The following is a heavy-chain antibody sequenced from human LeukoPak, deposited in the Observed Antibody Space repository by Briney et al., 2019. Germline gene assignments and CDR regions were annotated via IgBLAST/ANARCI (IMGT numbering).Heavy chain of an antibody. V-gene: IGHV3-23*01. CDR2: ISGSGGST. J-gene: IGHJ4*02. CDR3: AKDLGGSGSYWGLSAFDY. CDR1: GFTFSSYA. D-gene: IGHD1-26*01. Sequence: GGSLRLSCAASGFTFSSYAMSWVRQAPGKGLEWVSAISGSGGSTYYADSVKGRFTISRDNSKNTLYLQMNSLRAEDTAVYYCAKDLGGSGSYWGLSAFDYWGQGTLVTVSS.